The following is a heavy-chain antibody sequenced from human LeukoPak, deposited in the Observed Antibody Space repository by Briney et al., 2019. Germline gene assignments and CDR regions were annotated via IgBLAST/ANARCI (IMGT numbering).Heavy chain of an antibody. CDR3: ARVGDYGEPRDY. CDR2: VSTYNGNT. Sequence: ASVKVSCKASGYTFTSYGISWVRQAPGQGLEWMGWVSTYNGNTDYAQKLQGRVTMTTDTSTSTAYMELRSLRSDDTAVYYCARVGDYGEPRDYWGQGTLVTVSS. J-gene: IGHJ4*02. D-gene: IGHD4-17*01. V-gene: IGHV1-18*01. CDR1: GYTFTSYG.